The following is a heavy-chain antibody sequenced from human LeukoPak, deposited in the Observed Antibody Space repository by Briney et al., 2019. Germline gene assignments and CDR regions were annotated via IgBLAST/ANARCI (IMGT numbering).Heavy chain of an antibody. CDR1: GRTFTSYT. J-gene: IGHJ6*02. V-gene: IGHV1-69*10. CDR3: ARDAGFRSPRHYYYGMDV. Sequence: GASVKVSCKASGRTFTSYTISWVRQAPGQGLEWMGRIIPILGIANYAQKFQGRVTITADKSTSTAYMELSSLRSEDTAVYYCARDAGFRSPRHYYYGMDVWGQGTTVTVSS. CDR2: IIPILGIA.